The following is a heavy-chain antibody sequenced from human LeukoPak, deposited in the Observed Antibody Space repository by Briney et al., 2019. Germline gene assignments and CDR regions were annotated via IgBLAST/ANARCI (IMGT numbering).Heavy chain of an antibody. V-gene: IGHV3-7*01. Sequence: GGSLRLSCAASGFTFGNYWMSWVRQAPGKGLEWVANIKQDGSEKYYVDSVKGRFTISRDNAKNSLYLQMNSLRAEDTAVYYCARASVAAAITHGDFDYWGQGTLVTVSS. D-gene: IGHD2-2*01. J-gene: IGHJ4*02. CDR1: GFTFGNYW. CDR3: ARASVAAAITHGDFDY. CDR2: IKQDGSEK.